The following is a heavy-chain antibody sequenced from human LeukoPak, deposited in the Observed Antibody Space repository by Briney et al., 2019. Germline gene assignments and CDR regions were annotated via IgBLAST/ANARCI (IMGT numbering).Heavy chain of an antibody. CDR2: MSYNGNT. V-gene: IGHV4-59*08. CDR3: ARLTREDGVDV. CDR1: GGSINGYY. Sequence: PSETLSLTCNVSGGSINGYYWTWIRQPPQKGLEWIGYMSYNGNTNYNPSLKSRATISVDTSQNQISLRLASVTAADTGTYHCARLTREDGVDVWGQGTTVTVSS. J-gene: IGHJ6*02.